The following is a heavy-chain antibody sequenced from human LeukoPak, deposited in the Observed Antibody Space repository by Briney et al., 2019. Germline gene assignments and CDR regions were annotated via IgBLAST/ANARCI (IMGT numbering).Heavy chain of an antibody. Sequence: SETLSLTCTVSGGSISSYYWSWIRQPAGKGLEWIGRIYSSGSTNYNRSLKSRVTMSVDTSKNQFSLKLSSVTAADTAVYYCARQDLYYRDDSAQSVGFDYWGQGTLVTVSS. D-gene: IGHD3-22*01. CDR3: ARQDLYYRDDSAQSVGFDY. CDR2: IYSSGST. V-gene: IGHV4-4*07. J-gene: IGHJ4*02. CDR1: GGSISSYY.